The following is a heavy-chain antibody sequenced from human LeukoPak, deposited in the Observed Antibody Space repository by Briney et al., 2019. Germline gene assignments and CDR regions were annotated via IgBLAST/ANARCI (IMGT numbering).Heavy chain of an antibody. V-gene: IGHV1-8*03. Sequence: ASVKVSCKASGYTFTSYDINWVRQATGQGLEWMGWMNPNSGNTGYAQKFQGRVTITRNTSISTDYMELSSLRSEDTAVYYCARDSYYDSNWFDPWGQGTLVTVSS. CDR1: GYTFTSYD. CDR3: ARDSYYDSNWFDP. J-gene: IGHJ5*02. CDR2: MNPNSGNT. D-gene: IGHD3-22*01.